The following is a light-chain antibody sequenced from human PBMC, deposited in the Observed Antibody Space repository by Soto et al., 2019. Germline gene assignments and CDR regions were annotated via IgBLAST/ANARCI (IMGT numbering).Light chain of an antibody. CDR3: HQDKIHSQP. V-gene: IGKV1-5*03. CDR2: KAS. J-gene: IGKJ1*01. Sequence: VQVTMSPSTVSLNVRDGVTITCRASQSISSWLAWYQQKPGKAPKLLIYKASSLESGVPSRFSGSGSGTEFTLTIIILQPDDFVTYNCHQDKIHSQPFAQGGKLDNK. CDR1: QSISSW.